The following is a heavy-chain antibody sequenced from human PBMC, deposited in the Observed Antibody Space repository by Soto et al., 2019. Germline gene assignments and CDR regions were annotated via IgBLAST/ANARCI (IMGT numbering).Heavy chain of an antibody. V-gene: IGHV4-30-2*01. J-gene: IGHJ3*02. CDR1: GGSISSGGYS. CDR2: ICHSGST. CDR3: ARSVLRFLETNDAFDI. Sequence: TQTLSLTCAVSGGSISSGGYSWSWIRQPPGKSLKRIGYICHSGSTYYNPSLKSRVTISVDRSKNQFSLKLSSVTAADTAVYYCARSVLRFLETNDAFDIWGQGTMVT. D-gene: IGHD3-3*01.